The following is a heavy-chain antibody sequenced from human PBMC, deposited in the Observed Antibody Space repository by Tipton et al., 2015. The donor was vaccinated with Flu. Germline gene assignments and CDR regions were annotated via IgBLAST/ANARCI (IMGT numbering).Heavy chain of an antibody. CDR3: ARLTYYYGSGSSDY. Sequence: TLSLTCSVSGGSINSYYWSWIRQPAGKGLEWIGRISMGGRTNYNPSLKSRVTMSVDLFKNQISLRLSSVTAADTAVYYCARLTYYYGSGSSDYWGQGTLVTVSS. J-gene: IGHJ4*02. V-gene: IGHV4-4*07. CDR1: GGSINSYY. CDR2: ISMGGRT. D-gene: IGHD3-10*01.